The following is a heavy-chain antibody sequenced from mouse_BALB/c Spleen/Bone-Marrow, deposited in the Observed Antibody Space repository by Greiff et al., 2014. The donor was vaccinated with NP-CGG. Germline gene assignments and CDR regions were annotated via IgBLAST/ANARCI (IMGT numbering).Heavy chain of an antibody. CDR2: FDPANGNT. V-gene: IGHV14-3*02. CDR1: GFNIKDTY. D-gene: IGHD1-1*01. Sequence: VQLQQSGAELVKPGASVKLSCTASGFNIKDTYMHWVKQRPEQGLEWIGRFDPANGNTKYDPKFQGKATITADTSSNTAYLQLIKLTYEDTAVYYCAPYYYASGHFAYWSQGTLVTDSA. J-gene: IGHJ3*01. CDR3: APYYYASGHFAY.